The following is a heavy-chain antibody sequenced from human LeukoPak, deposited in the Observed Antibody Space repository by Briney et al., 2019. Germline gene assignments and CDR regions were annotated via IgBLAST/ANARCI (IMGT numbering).Heavy chain of an antibody. J-gene: IGHJ4*02. D-gene: IGHD3-9*01. V-gene: IGHV1-18*01. CDR3: ARAVLRYFDWLFLVDYFDY. CDR1: GYTFTSYG. Sequence: ASVKVSCKASGYTFTSYGISWVRQAPGQGLEWMGWISAYNGNTNYAQKLQGRVTMTTDTSTSTAYMELRSLRSDDTAVYYCARAVLRYFDWLFLVDYFDYWGQGTLVTVSS. CDR2: ISAYNGNT.